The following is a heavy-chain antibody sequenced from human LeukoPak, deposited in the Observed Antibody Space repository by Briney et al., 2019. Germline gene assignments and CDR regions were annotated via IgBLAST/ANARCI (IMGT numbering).Heavy chain of an antibody. Sequence: SQTLSLSCAISGDTHSGYSGGGSWIRQSPSRGLEWLGRTYYRSKWYDEYTASVRSRIIINPDTSKNQFSLHLNSVTSEDTAVYYCARDLLYYSAATAYYPFDPWGRGTLVTVSS. J-gene: IGHJ5*02. CDR1: GDTHSGYSGG. CDR3: ARDLLYYSAATAYYPFDP. V-gene: IGHV6-1*01. D-gene: IGHD2-15*01. CDR2: TYYRSKWYD.